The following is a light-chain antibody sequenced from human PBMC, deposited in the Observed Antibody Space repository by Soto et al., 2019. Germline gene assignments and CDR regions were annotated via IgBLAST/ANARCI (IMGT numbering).Light chain of an antibody. J-gene: IGKJ3*01. Sequence: VVTQSPATLSLSPGERATLSCRASQSVSSYLAWYQQKPGQAPRLLIYDASNRATGIPARFSGSGSGTDFTLTISSLEPEDFAVYYCQQRSNWPGFTFGPGTKVDIK. CDR2: DAS. V-gene: IGKV3-11*01. CDR3: QQRSNWPGFT. CDR1: QSVSSY.